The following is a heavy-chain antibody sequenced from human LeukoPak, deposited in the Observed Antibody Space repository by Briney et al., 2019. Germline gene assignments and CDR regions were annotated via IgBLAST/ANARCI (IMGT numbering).Heavy chain of an antibody. CDR1: GDSISSSSYY. D-gene: IGHD3-10*01. V-gene: IGHV4-39*07. CDR3: ARDLPPGSGSHFDY. J-gene: IGHJ4*02. Sequence: SETLSLTCTVSGDSISSSSYYWGWIRQPPGKGLEWIGSINYSGSTYYNPSLKSRVAISVDTSKNQFSLKLSSVTAADTAVYYCARDLPPGSGSHFDYWGQGTLVTVSS. CDR2: INYSGST.